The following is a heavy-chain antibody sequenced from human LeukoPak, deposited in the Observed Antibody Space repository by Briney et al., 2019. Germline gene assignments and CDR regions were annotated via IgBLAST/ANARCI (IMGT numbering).Heavy chain of an antibody. CDR3: ARDARVSDPFDY. CDR1: GFTFIEYW. V-gene: IGHV3-74*01. D-gene: IGHD2-21*02. Sequence: GGPLRLSGAASGFTFIEYWMHWVRQAPGKGLVWVSRIRIDGDTSYADSVRGGFTNSREHSKNTLYLQRNMLRAEDTAVYYCARDARVSDPFDYWGQGTLVTVSS. CDR2: IRIDGDT. J-gene: IGHJ4*02.